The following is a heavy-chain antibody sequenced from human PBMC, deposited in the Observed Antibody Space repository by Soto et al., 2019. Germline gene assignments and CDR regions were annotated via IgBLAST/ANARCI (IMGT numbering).Heavy chain of an antibody. CDR1: GFSLSTSGVG. CDR2: IYWDDDK. J-gene: IGHJ4*02. V-gene: IGHV2-5*02. CDR3: AHTWLRCFDY. Sequence: SGPTLVNPTQTLTLTCTFSGFSLSTSGVGVGWIRQPPGKALEWLALIYWDDDKRYSPSLKSRLTITKDTSKNQVVLTMTNIDPVDTATYYCAHTWLRCFDYWGQGTLVTVSS. D-gene: IGHD5-12*01.